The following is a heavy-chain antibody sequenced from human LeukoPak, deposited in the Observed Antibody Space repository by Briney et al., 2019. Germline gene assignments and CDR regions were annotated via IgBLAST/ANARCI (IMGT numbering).Heavy chain of an antibody. J-gene: IGHJ4*02. CDR2: INPNSGGT. CDR1: GYTFTGYY. V-gene: IGHV1-2*02. D-gene: IGHD2-2*02. CDR3: ARAGYCSSTSCYIPDY. Sequence: ASAKVSCKASGYTFTGYYTHWVRQAPGQGLEWMGWINPNSGGTNYAQKFQGRVTMTRDTSISTAYMELSRLRSDDTAVYYCARAGYCSSTSCYIPDYWGQGTLVTVSS.